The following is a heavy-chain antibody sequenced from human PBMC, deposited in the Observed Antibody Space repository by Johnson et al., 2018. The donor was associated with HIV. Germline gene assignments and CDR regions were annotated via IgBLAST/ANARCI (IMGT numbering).Heavy chain of an antibody. CDR1: GFTVSSNY. CDR2: IYSGGST. J-gene: IGHJ3*02. D-gene: IGHD5-18*01. CDR3: ARGWIRGYSYGPGAFDI. V-gene: IGHV3-53*01. Sequence: EVQLVESGGGLIQPGGSLRLSCAASGFTVSSNYMSWVRQAPGKGLEWVSVIYSGGSTYYADSVKGRFTISRDNSKNTLYLQMNSLRAEDTAVYYCARGWIRGYSYGPGAFDIWGQGTMVTVSS.